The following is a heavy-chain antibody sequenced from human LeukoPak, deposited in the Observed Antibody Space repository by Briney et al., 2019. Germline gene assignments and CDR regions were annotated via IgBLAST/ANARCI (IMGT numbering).Heavy chain of an antibody. CDR1: GFTFSGSA. V-gene: IGHV3-73*01. CDR2: IRSKANSYAT. CDR3: TRQGVFYYDGLSDY. Sequence: GGSLRLSCAASGFTFSGSAMHWVRQASGKGLEWVGRIRSKANSYATAYAASVKGRFTISRDDSKNTAYLQMNSLKTEDTAVYYCTRQGVFYYDGLSDYWGQGTLVTVSS. D-gene: IGHD3-22*01. J-gene: IGHJ4*02.